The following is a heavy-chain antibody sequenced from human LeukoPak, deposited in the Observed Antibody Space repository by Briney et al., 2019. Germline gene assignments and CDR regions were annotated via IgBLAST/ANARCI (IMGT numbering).Heavy chain of an antibody. CDR1: GGSISSSSYS. Sequence: PSETLSLTCTVSGGSISSSSYSWGWIRQPPGKRLEWIGSIYYSGSTYYSPSLKSRVTISVDTSKNQFSLKLSSVTAADTAVYYCARVALYYFDYWGQGTLVTVSS. J-gene: IGHJ4*02. CDR3: ARVALYYFDY. CDR2: IYYSGST. D-gene: IGHD2-15*01. V-gene: IGHV4-39*07.